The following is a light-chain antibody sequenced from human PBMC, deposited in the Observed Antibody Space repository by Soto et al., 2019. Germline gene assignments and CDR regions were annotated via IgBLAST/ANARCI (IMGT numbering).Light chain of an antibody. CDR2: SAS. CDR1: QTIHSY. Sequence: DVQMTQSPSSLSASVGDRITLTCRASQTIHSYLHWYQFKPGKAPQLLIQSASSLHSGVPSRFSGSGSGTHFTLIISSLQPEDSATYYCQQTFSTPWTFGLGTKVDIK. V-gene: IGKV1-39*01. J-gene: IGKJ1*01. CDR3: QQTFSTPWT.